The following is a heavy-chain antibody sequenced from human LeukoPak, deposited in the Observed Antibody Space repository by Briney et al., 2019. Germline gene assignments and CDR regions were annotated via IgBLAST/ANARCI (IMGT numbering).Heavy chain of an antibody. CDR1: GGSFSGYY. V-gene: IGHV4-34*01. J-gene: IGHJ6*03. Sequence: SETLSLTCAVYGGSFSGYYWSWIRQPPGKGLEWIGEINHSGSTNYNPSHKSRLTISVDTSKNQFSLKLTSVTAADTAVYYCARTTEGGYTYDYFYYYYMDVWGKGTTVTISS. D-gene: IGHD5-18*01. CDR3: ARTTEGGYTYDYFYYYYMDV. CDR2: INHSGST.